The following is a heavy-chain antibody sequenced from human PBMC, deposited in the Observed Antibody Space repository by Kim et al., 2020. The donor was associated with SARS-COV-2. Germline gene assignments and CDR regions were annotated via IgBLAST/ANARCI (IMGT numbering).Heavy chain of an antibody. V-gene: IGHV4-31*03. D-gene: IGHD6-6*01. CDR2: IYYSGST. J-gene: IGHJ4*02. CDR3: ARVCLVASGWAYPDY. CDR1: GGSISSGGYY. Sequence: SETLSLTCTVSGGSISSGGYYWSWIRQHPGKGLEWIGYIYYSGSTYYNPSLKSRVTISVDTSKNQFSLKLSSVTAADTAVYYCARVCLVASGWAYPDYWGQGTLVTVSS.